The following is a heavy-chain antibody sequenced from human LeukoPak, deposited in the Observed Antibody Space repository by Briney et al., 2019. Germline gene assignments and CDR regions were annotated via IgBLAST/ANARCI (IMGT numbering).Heavy chain of an antibody. CDR2: ISSRSSYI. CDR1: GFTFSTYT. CDR3: AKANSYSGSYWVFDY. J-gene: IGHJ4*02. D-gene: IGHD1-26*01. Sequence: GGSLRLSCAASGFTFSTYTMNWVRQAPGKGLEWVSSISSRSSYIYYADSVKGRFTISRDNAKNSLYLQMNSLRAEDTAVYYCAKANSYSGSYWVFDYWGQGTLVTVSS. V-gene: IGHV3-21*04.